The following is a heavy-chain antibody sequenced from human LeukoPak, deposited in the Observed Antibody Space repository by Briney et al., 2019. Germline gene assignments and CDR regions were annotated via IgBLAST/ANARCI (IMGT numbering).Heavy chain of an antibody. CDR2: IYYSGST. CDR3: ARGAKQQLVRGPQLYYYYYYMDV. D-gene: IGHD6-13*01. CDR1: GGSISSHY. J-gene: IGHJ6*03. V-gene: IGHV4-59*11. Sequence: SETLSLTCTVSGGSISSHYWSWIRQPPGKGLEWIGYIYYSGSTNYNPSLKSRVTISVDTSKNQFSLKLSSVTAADTAVYYCARGAKQQLVRGPQLYYYYYYMDVWGKGTTVTVSS.